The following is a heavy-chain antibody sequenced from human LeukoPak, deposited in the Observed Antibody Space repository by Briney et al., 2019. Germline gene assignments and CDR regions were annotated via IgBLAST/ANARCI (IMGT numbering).Heavy chain of an antibody. V-gene: IGHV4-59*01. CDR2: IYSSGST. Sequence: PSETLSLTCTVSGGSISSYSWSWIRQPPGKGLEWIGYIYSSGSTNYNPSLKSRVTISVDTSKNQFSLNLSSVTAADTAVYFCAATAAGPHWFDPWGQGTLVTVSS. CDR1: GGSISSYS. D-gene: IGHD6-13*01. CDR3: AATAAGPHWFDP. J-gene: IGHJ5*02.